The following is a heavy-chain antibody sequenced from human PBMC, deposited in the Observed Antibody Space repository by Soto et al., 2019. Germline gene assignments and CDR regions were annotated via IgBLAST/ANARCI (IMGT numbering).Heavy chain of an antibody. CDR3: ARRPEADYSYSGMDV. Sequence: PGESLKISCKGSGYSFTSYWISWVRQMPGKGLEWMGRIDPSDSYTNYSPSFQGHVTISADKSISTAYLPWSSLKASDTAMYYCARRPEADYSYSGMDVWGQGSTVTVSS. J-gene: IGHJ6*02. CDR1: GYSFTSYW. CDR2: IDPSDSYT. V-gene: IGHV5-10-1*01. D-gene: IGHD2-2*01.